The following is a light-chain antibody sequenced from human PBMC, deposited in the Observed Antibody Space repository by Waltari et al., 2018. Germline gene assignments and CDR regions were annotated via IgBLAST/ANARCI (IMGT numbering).Light chain of an antibody. CDR3: SLYTSSSTLV. Sequence: QSALTQPASVSGSPGQSITISCAGTSSDVGGYNSVSWYQQHPDKAPQLVIYEVSHRPPGVSSRFSGSKSGNTASLTISGLRAEDEADYYCSLYTSSSTLVFGGGTKVTVL. V-gene: IGLV2-14*01. J-gene: IGLJ2*01. CDR1: SSDVGGYNS. CDR2: EVS.